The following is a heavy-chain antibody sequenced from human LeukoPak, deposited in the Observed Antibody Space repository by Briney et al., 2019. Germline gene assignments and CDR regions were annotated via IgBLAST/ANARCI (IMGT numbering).Heavy chain of an antibody. V-gene: IGHV3-43*02. CDR1: GFTFDDHA. CDR3: AKDIGHYGGNSGYFDY. Sequence: GGSLRLSCAASGFTFDDHASHWVRQAPGKGLEWVSLISGDGNYTYYADSVKGRFTISRDNSKNSLYLQMNSLRTEDTALYYCAKDIGHYGGNSGYFDYWGQGTLVTVSS. CDR2: ISGDGNYT. D-gene: IGHD4-23*01. J-gene: IGHJ4*02.